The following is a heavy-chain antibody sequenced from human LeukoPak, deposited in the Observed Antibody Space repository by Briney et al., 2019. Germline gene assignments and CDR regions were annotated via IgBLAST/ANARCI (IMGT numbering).Heavy chain of an antibody. V-gene: IGHV3-21*01. CDR2: ISSSSSYI. CDR1: GFTFSSYS. J-gene: IGHJ4*02. CDR3: ARVAGYCSGGSCSLDY. D-gene: IGHD2-15*01. Sequence: GGSLRLSCAASGFTFSSYSMNWVRQAPGEGLEWVSSISSSSSYIYYADSVKGRFTISRDDAKNSLYLQMNSLRAEDTAVYYCARVAGYCSGGSCSLDYWGQGTLVTVSS.